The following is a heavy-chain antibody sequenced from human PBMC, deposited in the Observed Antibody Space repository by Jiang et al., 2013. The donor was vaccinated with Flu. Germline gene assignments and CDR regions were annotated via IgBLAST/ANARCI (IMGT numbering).Heavy chain of an antibody. Sequence: QSGAEVKKPGASVKVSCKASGYTFTSYAMHWVRQAPGQRLEWMGWINAGNGNTKYSQKFQGRVTITRDTSASTAYMELSSLRSEDTAVYYCARGIAVADPSFDYWGQGTLVTVSS. CDR1: GYTFTSYA. D-gene: IGHD6-19*01. J-gene: IGHJ4*02. CDR3: ARGIAVADPSFDY. V-gene: IGHV1-3*01. CDR2: INAGNGNT.